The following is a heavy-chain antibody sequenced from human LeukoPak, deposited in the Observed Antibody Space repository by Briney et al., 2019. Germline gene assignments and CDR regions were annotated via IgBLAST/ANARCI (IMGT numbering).Heavy chain of an antibody. Sequence: ASVKVFCKASGYTFTSYAMHWVRQAPGQRLEWMGWINAGNGNTKYSQKFQGRVTITRDTSASTAYMELSSLRSEDTAVYYCARAPASYSGYDYYFDYWGQGTLVTVSS. J-gene: IGHJ4*02. CDR2: INAGNGNT. CDR3: ARAPASYSGYDYYFDY. CDR1: GYTFTSYA. V-gene: IGHV1-3*01. D-gene: IGHD5-12*01.